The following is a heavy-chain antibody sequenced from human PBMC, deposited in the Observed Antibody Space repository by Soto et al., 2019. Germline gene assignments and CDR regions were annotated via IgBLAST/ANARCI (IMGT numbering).Heavy chain of an antibody. CDR3: ARVGTEEYNWNYVLGY. CDR2: ISVYNGST. V-gene: IGHV1-18*01. J-gene: IGHJ4*02. CDR1: GYSFSNYA. D-gene: IGHD1-7*01. Sequence: GASVKVSCKASGYSFSNYAISWVRQAPGQGLEWMGWISVYNGSTNYPQKLQARVTMTTDTSTSTAYMELRSLRSDDTAVYYCARVGTEEYNWNYVLGYWGQGTLVTVSS.